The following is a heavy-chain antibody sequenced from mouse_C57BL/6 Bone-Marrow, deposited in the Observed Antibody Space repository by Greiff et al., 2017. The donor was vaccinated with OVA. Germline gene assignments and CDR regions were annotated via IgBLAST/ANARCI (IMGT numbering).Heavy chain of an antibody. CDR3: ARGFITTVVAPGYFDV. CDR2: ISYSGST. CDR1: GYSITSGYD. D-gene: IGHD1-1*01. Sequence: EVQGVESGPGMVKPSQSLSLTCTVTGYSITSGYDWHWIRHFPGNKLEWMGYISYSGSTNYNPSLKSRISIPHDTSKNHFFLKLNSVTTEYTATYYCARGFITTVVAPGYFDVWGTGTTVTVSS. V-gene: IGHV3-1*01. J-gene: IGHJ1*03.